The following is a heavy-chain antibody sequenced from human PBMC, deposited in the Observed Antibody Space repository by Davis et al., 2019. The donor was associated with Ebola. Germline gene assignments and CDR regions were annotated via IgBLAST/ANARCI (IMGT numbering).Heavy chain of an antibody. D-gene: IGHD6-6*01. J-gene: IGHJ3*01. CDR3: AREYSSSLRAAFDV. Sequence: SETLSLTCAVYGGSFSGYYWNWIRQSPSRGLEWLGRTYYRSKWCNDYAVSVKSRITVNPDTSKNQFSLQLNFVTPEDTAVYYCAREYSSSLRAAFDVWGQGTMVTVSS. V-gene: IGHV6-1*01. CDR1: GGSFSGYY. CDR2: TYYRSKWCN.